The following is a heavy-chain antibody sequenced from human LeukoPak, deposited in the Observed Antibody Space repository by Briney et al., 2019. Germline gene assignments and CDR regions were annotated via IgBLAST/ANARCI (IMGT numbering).Heavy chain of an antibody. CDR1: GLTFSDYY. Sequence: GGSLRLSCAASGLTFSDYYMSWIRQAPGKGLEWDSYISSSGSTIYYADSVKGRFTISRDNAKNSLYLQMNSLRAEDTAVYYCARDRASGYYFDYWGQGTLVTVSS. D-gene: IGHD3-22*01. V-gene: IGHV3-11*01. CDR3: ARDRASGYYFDY. CDR2: ISSSGSTI. J-gene: IGHJ4*02.